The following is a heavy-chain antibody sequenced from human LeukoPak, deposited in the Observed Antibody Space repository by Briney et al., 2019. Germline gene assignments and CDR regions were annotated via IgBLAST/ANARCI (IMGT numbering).Heavy chain of an antibody. J-gene: IGHJ5*02. V-gene: IGHV1-8*01. D-gene: IGHD2-15*01. Sequence: ASVKVSCKASGYTFTSYDINWVRQATGQGLEWMGWMNPNSGNTGYAQKFQGRVTMTTDTSTSTAYMELRSLRSDDTAVYYCAKDPDIWFDPWGQGTRVTVSS. CDR3: AKDPDIWFDP. CDR1: GYTFTSYD. CDR2: MNPNSGNT.